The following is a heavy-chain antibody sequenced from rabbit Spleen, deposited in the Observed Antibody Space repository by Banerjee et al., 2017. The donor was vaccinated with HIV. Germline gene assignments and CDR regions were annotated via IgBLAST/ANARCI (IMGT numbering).Heavy chain of an antibody. Sequence: QEQLEESGGGLVKPGASLTLTCTASGVSFSFSSYMCWVRQAPGKGLEWIACIEVGSSGRTYYASWVNGRFTISKTSSTTVTLQMTSLTAADTTTYFCARDGAGGSYFALWGQGTLVTVS. V-gene: IGHV1S45*01. CDR2: IEVGSSGRT. CDR3: ARDGAGGSYFAL. D-gene: IGHD8-1*01. J-gene: IGHJ3*01. CDR1: GVSFSFSSY.